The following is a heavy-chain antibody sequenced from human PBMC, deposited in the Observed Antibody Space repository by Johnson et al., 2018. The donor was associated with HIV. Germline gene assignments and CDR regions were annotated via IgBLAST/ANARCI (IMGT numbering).Heavy chain of an antibody. V-gene: IGHV3-30*03. J-gene: IGHJ3*02. CDR2: ISYDGSNK. CDR1: GFTFSSYG. Sequence: QVQLVESGGGVVQPGRSLRLSCAASGFTFSSYGMHWVRQAPGKGLEWVAVISYDGSNKYYADSVKGRFTISRDNSKNTLYLQMNSLRAEDTAFYYCATESRYCSGGSCQDAFDIWGQGTMVTVSS. CDR3: ATESRYCSGGSCQDAFDI. D-gene: IGHD2-15*01.